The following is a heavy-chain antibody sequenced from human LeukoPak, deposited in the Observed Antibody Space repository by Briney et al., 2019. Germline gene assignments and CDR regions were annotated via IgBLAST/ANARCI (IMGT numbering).Heavy chain of an antibody. CDR1: GLTFSNYA. CDR3: AKLAGYYDSSGDGAFDV. V-gene: IGHV3-23*01. CDR2: FSGSGGTT. Sequence: PGGSLRLSCAASGLTFSNYAMSWVRQAPGKGLEWVSGFSGSGGTTYYAASVKGRFTISRDNSKNTLYLQMNSLRAEDTAVYYCAKLAGYYDSSGDGAFDVWGQGTMVPVSS. J-gene: IGHJ3*01. D-gene: IGHD3-22*01.